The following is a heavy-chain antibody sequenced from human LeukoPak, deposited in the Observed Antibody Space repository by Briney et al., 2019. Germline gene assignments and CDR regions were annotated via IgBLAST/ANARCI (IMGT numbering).Heavy chain of an antibody. CDR2: IWYDGSKK. CDR3: AKYDNSGRAGGY. Sequence: GGSLRLSCEASGFTFSSYGMHWVRQAPGKGLEWVAVIWYDGSKKYYGDSVKGRFTISRDNSRNTLYLQMNSLRAEDTAMYYCAKYDNSGRAGGYWGQGTLVTVSS. CDR1: GFTFSSYG. V-gene: IGHV3-33*06. D-gene: IGHD3-22*01. J-gene: IGHJ4*02.